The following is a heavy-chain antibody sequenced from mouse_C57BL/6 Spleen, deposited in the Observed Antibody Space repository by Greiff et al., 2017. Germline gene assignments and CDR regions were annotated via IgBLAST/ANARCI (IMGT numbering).Heavy chain of an antibody. D-gene: IGHD2-4*01. CDR2: IWRGGST. CDR3: AKNYGDYDAGGAWFAY. Sequence: QVQLQQSGPGLVQPSQSLSITCTVSGFSLTSYGVHWVRQSPGKGLEWLGVIWRGGSTDYNAAFMSRLSITKDNSKSQVFFKMNSLQADDTAIYYCAKNYGDYDAGGAWFAYWGQGTLVTVSA. CDR1: GFSLTSYG. V-gene: IGHV2-5*01. J-gene: IGHJ3*01.